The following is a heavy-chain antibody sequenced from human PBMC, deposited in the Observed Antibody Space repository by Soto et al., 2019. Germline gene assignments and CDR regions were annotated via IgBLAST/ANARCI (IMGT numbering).Heavy chain of an antibody. D-gene: IGHD3-22*01. CDR2: ISGSGGST. CDR1: GCTFSSYA. Sequence: GGSLRLSCAASGCTFSSYAMSWVRQAPGKGREWVSAISGSGGSTYYADSVKGRFTISRDNAKNSLYLQMNSLRAEDTAVYYCARDHVNDYYDSSGYYLTGSGFDYWGQGTLVTVSS. CDR3: ARDHVNDYYDSSGYYLTGSGFDY. J-gene: IGHJ4*02. V-gene: IGHV3-23*01.